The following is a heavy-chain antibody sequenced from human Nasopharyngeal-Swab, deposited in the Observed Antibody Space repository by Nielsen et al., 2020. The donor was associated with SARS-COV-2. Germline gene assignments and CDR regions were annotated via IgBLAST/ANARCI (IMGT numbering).Heavy chain of an antibody. J-gene: IGHJ4*02. CDR2: IFLGIDKT. CDR1: VLTISGSS. D-gene: IGHD5-24*01. V-gene: IGHV1-58*01. Sequence: SVKVSCKSSVLTISGSSVQWVRQPRAQRLEWIGWIFLGIDKTDYAQKFQDRVTITMDMSASTVYMQLSSLRSEDTALYYCATLSAPRDGNNRAPMGWGQGTLVTVSP. CDR3: ATLSAPRDGNNRAPMG.